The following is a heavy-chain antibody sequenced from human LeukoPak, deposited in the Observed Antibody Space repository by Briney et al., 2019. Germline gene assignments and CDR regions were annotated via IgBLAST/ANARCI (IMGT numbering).Heavy chain of an antibody. Sequence: PGGSLRLSCAASGFTFSSYGMHWVRQAPGKGLEWVAVISYDGSNKYYADSVKGRFTISRDNSKNTLYLQMNSLRAEDTAVYYCAKEPPDVDYGDNGDYFDYWGQGTLVTVSS. D-gene: IGHD4-17*01. CDR1: GFTFSSYG. CDR2: ISYDGSNK. CDR3: AKEPPDVDYGDNGDYFDY. J-gene: IGHJ4*02. V-gene: IGHV3-30*18.